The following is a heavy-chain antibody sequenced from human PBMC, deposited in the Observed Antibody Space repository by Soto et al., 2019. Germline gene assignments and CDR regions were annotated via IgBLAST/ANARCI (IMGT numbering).Heavy chain of an antibody. J-gene: IGHJ4*02. CDR2: ISYDGSNQ. CDR1: GFTFNIYG. Sequence: GGSLRLSCAASGFTFNIYGMHWARQAPDKGLEWVALISYDGSNQYYADSVKGRFTISRDNSKNTLFLQMNSLRADDTAVYYCAKDQASGQGSFDSWGQGTLVTV. CDR3: AKDQASGQGSFDS. V-gene: IGHV3-30*18.